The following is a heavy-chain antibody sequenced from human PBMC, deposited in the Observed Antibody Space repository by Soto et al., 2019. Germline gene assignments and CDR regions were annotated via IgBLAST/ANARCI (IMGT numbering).Heavy chain of an antibody. V-gene: IGHV1-3*05. CDR1: GYTFTSYA. CDR2: INAGNGNT. CDR3: ARDPSYYGMDV. J-gene: IGHJ6*02. Sequence: QVQLVQSGAEEKKPGASVKVSCKASGYTFTSYAMHWVRQAPGQRLEWMGWINAGNGNTKYSQKFQGRVTITRDTSASTAYMDLRSLRSEDTAVYYCARDPSYYGMDVWGQGTTVTVSS.